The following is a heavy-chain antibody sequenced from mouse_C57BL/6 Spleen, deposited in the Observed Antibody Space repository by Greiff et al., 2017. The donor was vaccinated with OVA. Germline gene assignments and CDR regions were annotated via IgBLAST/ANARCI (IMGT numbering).Heavy chain of an antibody. CDR2: IYPGDGDT. D-gene: IGHD1-1*01. V-gene: IGHV1-82*01. CDR1: GYAFSSSW. Sequence: LVESGPELVKPGASVKISCKASGYAFSSSWMNWVKQRPGQGLEWIGRIYPGDGDTNYNGKFKGKATLTADKSSSTAYMQLSSLTSEDSAVYFCARGTTVVGDYWGQGTTLTVSS. J-gene: IGHJ2*01. CDR3: ARGTTVVGDY.